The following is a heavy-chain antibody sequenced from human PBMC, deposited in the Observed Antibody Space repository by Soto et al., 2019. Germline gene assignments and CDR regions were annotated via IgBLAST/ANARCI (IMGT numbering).Heavy chain of an antibody. D-gene: IGHD1-1*01. V-gene: IGHV4-4*02. CDR3: ARVRQGCSANNCYFDP. J-gene: IGHJ5*01. Sequence: SETLSLTCTLSGGSVRAPDWWNWVRQSPDKGLEWIAEVHISGHSNYNPSLRSRVSVSIDSSKNQFYLNLNSVTAADTAIYYCARVRQGCSANNCYFDPWGQGTQVTVPS. CDR2: VHISGHS. CDR1: GGSVRAPDW.